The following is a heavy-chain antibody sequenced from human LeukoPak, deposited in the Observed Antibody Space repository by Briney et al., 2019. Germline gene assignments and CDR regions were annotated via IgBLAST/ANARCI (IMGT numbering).Heavy chain of an antibody. V-gene: IGHV4-59*12. CDR2: VYYSGST. CDR1: GGSIRSDF. Sequence: ETLSLTCTVSGGSIRSDFWSWIRQPPGKGLEWIGYVYYSGSTNYSPSLNSRVTISIDTSKNKFSLKLTSVTAADTAVYYCARAPYYYDSSGYYYDYWGQGTLVTVSS. D-gene: IGHD3-22*01. J-gene: IGHJ4*02. CDR3: ARAPYYYDSSGYYYDY.